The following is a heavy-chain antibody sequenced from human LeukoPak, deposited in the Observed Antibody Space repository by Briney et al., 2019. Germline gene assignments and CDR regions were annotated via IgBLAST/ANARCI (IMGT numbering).Heavy chain of an antibody. CDR3: ARDLYCSGGSCYGGWFDP. V-gene: IGHV4-61*02. D-gene: IGHD2-15*01. J-gene: IGHJ5*02. CDR2: IYSSGTT. Sequence: SQTLSLTCTVSGGSISSGSYYWSWIRQPAGKGLEWIGRIYSSGTTNYNPSLKSRVTISVDTSKNQFSLRLTSVTAADTAVYYCARDLYCSGGSCYGGWFDPWGQGTLVTVSS. CDR1: GGSISSGSYY.